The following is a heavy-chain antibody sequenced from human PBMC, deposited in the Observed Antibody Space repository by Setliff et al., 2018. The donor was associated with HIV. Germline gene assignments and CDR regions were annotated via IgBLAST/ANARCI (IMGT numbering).Heavy chain of an antibody. CDR2: VYYNGAT. Sequence: SETLSLTCTVSGGSIASSTHYWAWIRQPPGKGLEWIGSVYYNGATDHNPSLKSLVTISVDTSNQQFSLKLSSVTAADTSVYYCSRHEGYNDFLTGYFRYKWYDPWGQGTLVTVSS. V-gene: IGHV4-39*01. J-gene: IGHJ5*02. CDR3: SRHEGYNDFLTGYFRYKWYDP. D-gene: IGHD3-9*01. CDR1: GGSIASSTHY.